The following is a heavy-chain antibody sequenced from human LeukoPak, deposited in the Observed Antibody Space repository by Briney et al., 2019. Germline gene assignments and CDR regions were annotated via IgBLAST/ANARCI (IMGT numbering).Heavy chain of an antibody. CDR2: ISAYNGNT. J-gene: IGHJ4*02. D-gene: IGHD5-12*01. Sequence: ASVKVSCKASGYTFTSYGISWVRQAPGQGLEWMGWISAYNGNTNYAQKLQGRVTMTTDTSTSTAYMELRSLRSDDTAVYYCARDPGGGYSGYDPEFDYWAREPWSPSPQ. CDR3: ARDPGGGYSGYDPEFDY. CDR1: GYTFTSYG. V-gene: IGHV1-18*01.